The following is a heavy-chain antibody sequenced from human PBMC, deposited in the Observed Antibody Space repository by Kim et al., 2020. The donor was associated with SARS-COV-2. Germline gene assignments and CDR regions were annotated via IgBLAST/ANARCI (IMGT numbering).Heavy chain of an antibody. CDR3: TRDANYYYGAGDSV. D-gene: IGHD2-21*01. Sequence: NPPLKKRVNISRDTSKNQFSLRLSSVTAADTAVYYCTRDANYYYGAGDSVWGQGTLVTVSS. V-gene: IGHV4-59*01. J-gene: IGHJ4*02.